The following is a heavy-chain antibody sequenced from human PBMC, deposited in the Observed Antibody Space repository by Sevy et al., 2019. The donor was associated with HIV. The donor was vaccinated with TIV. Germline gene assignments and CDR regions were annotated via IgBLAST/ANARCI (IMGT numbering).Heavy chain of an antibody. CDR3: ARSGLTAYYFDY. J-gene: IGHJ4*02. D-gene: IGHD7-27*01. V-gene: IGHV4-39*01. CDR2: IYYSGST. Sequence: SETLSLTYTVSGGSISSSSYYWGWIRQPPGKGLEWIGSIYYSGSTYYNPSLKSRVTISVDTSKNQFSLKLSSVTAADTAVYYCARSGLTAYYFDYWGQGTLVTVSS. CDR1: GGSISSSSYY.